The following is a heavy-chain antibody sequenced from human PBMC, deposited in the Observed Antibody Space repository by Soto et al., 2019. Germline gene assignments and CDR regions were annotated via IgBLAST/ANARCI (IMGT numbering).Heavy chain of an antibody. J-gene: IGHJ6*02. V-gene: IGHV1-69*01. D-gene: IGHD5-18*01. CDR3: TRVLGYTFEPGKTRYYAMDV. CDR2: LIPVFGSP. CDR1: GGTFSKDA. Sequence: QVQLVQSGAEVKKPGSSVTVSCKTSGGTFSKDAINWVRQAPGQGLEWMGLLIPVFGSPIYAQKFQGRIRITSDESTSTAFMDLRSLRSADTAVYYCTRVLGYTFEPGKTRYYAMDVWGQGTTVSVSS.